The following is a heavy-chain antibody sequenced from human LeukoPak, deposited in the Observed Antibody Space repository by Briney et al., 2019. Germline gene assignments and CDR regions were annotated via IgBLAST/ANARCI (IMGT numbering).Heavy chain of an antibody. V-gene: IGHV3-53*01. J-gene: IGHJ4*02. CDR1: GFTVSSNY. D-gene: IGHD3-22*01. CDR2: IYSGGST. CDR3: ARITGNYYEIDY. Sequence: RAGGSLRLSCAASGFTVSSNYMSWVRQAPGKGLEWVSVIYSGGSTYYADSVKGRFTISRDNSKNTLYLQMNSLRAEDTAVYYCARITGNYYEIDYWGQGTLVTVSS.